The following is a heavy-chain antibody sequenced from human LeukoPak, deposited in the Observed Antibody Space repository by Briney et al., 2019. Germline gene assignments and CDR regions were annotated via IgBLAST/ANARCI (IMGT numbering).Heavy chain of an antibody. J-gene: IGHJ6*02. Sequence: ASVKVSCKASSYTFTNYGISWVRQAPGQGLEWMGWISVYNGNTKYAQKLQDRVTMTTDIYTTTAYMELRSLRSDDTAVYYCARDEYSGSYSYGMDVWGQGTTVTVSS. CDR3: ARDEYSGSYSYGMDV. D-gene: IGHD1-26*01. CDR2: ISVYNGNT. V-gene: IGHV1-18*01. CDR1: SYTFTNYG.